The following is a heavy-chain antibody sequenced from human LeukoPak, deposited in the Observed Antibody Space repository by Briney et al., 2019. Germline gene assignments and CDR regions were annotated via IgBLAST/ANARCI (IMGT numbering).Heavy chain of an antibody. CDR2: IKTKTEGGTT. D-gene: IGHD3-10*01. J-gene: IGHJ4*02. V-gene: IGHV3-15*01. CDR1: GFTVSSNY. Sequence: GGSLRLSCAASGFTVSSNYMSWVRQAPGKGLEWVGRIKTKTEGGTTDYAAPVKGRFTISRDDSKNTLYLQMNSLKTEDTAVYYCTKEWFGAIDYWGQGTLVTVSS. CDR3: TKEWFGAIDY.